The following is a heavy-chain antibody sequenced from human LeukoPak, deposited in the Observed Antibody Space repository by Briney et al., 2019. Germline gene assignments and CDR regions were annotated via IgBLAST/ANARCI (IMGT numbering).Heavy chain of an antibody. J-gene: IGHJ5*02. Sequence: PSETLSLTCTVSGVSISSYYWSWLRQPPGKGLEWVGYIYYSGSTNYNPSLKSRVTISVDTSKNQFSLKLSSVTAADTAVYYCARGPYIVLMVYAAHNWFDPWGQGTLVTVSS. D-gene: IGHD2-8*01. CDR3: ARGPYIVLMVYAAHNWFDP. V-gene: IGHV4-59*12. CDR1: GVSISSYY. CDR2: IYYSGST.